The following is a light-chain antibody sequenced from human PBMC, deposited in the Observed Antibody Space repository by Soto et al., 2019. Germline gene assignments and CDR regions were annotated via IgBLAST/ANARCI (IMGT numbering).Light chain of an antibody. CDR1: SSDVGGYNY. V-gene: IGLV2-14*01. Sequence: QSALNQPASVSGSPGQSITISCTGTSSDVGGYNYVSWYQQHPGKAPKLMIYDVSNRPSGVSNRFSGSKSGNTASLTISGLQAEDEADYYCSSYTSSSTLVVFGGGTKLTV. CDR3: SSYTSSSTLVV. CDR2: DVS. J-gene: IGLJ2*01.